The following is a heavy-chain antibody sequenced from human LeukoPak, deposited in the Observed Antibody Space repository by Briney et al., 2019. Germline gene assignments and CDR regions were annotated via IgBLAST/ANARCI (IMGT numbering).Heavy chain of an antibody. J-gene: IGHJ5*02. D-gene: IGHD6-19*01. CDR3: ARDQGSSGGSGVDWFDP. Sequence: ASVKVSCKASGGTFSSYAISRVRQAPGQGLEWMGGIIPIFGTANYAQKFQGRVTITTDESTSTAYMELSSLRSEDTAVYYGARDQGSSGGSGVDWFDPWGQGTLVTVSS. CDR2: IIPIFGTA. V-gene: IGHV1-69*05. CDR1: GGTFSSYA.